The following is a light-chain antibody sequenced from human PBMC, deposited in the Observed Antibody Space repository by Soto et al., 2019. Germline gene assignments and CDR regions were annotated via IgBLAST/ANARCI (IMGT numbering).Light chain of an antibody. J-gene: IGKJ1*01. Sequence: EIVLTQSPGTLSLSPGERATLSCRASQSVSSSYLAWYQQKPGQAPRPLIYGASSRAIGIPDRFSGSGSGTAFALTISSREREDFAVYYCQQYGSSPRTLGQGTKVEIK. CDR1: QSVSSSY. CDR2: GAS. CDR3: QQYGSSPRT. V-gene: IGKV3-20*01.